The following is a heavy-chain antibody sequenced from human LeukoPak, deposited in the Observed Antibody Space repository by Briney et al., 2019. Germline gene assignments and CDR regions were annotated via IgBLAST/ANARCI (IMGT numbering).Heavy chain of an antibody. V-gene: IGHV1-18*01. D-gene: IGHD4-17*01. J-gene: IGHJ3*02. Sequence: ASVKVSCKASGGTFSSYAISWVRQAPGQGLEWMGWISAYNGNTNYAQKLQGRVTMTTDTSTSTVYMELRSLRSDDTAVYYCARPGNYGETLDAFDIWGQGTMVIVSS. CDR2: ISAYNGNT. CDR3: ARPGNYGETLDAFDI. CDR1: GGTFSSYA.